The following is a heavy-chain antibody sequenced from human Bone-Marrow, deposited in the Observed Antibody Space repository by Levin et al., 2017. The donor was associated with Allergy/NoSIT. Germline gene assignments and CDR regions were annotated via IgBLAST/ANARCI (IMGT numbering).Heavy chain of an antibody. CDR1: GFIFSTYA. J-gene: IGHJ4*02. CDR3: LRDLWSGGMGEVGY. Sequence: GGSLRLSCAASGFIFSTYAMHWVRQAPGKGLEWVAIISFDGSKKYYADSVKGRFTISRDNSKNTLYLQMNSLRAEDTALYYCLRDLWSGGMGEVGYWGQGTLVTVSS. V-gene: IGHV3-30*04. D-gene: IGHD3-16*01. CDR2: ISFDGSKK.